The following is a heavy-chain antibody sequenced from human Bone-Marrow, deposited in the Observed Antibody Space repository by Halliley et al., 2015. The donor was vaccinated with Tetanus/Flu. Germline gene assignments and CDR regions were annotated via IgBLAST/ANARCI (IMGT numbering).Heavy chain of an antibody. J-gene: IGHJ6*02. V-gene: IGHV4-31*02. D-gene: IGHD6-13*01. Sequence: YSGSTPYIPSLKSRLTISGDTSKNQVSLKVNAVTAADTAVYYCARGTLGSWGNGYYFYGMDVWGQGTTVTVSS. CDR3: ARGTLGSWGNGYYFYGMDV. CDR2: YSGST.